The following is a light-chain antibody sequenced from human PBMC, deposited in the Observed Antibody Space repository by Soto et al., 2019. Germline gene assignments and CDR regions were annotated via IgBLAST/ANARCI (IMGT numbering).Light chain of an antibody. Sequence: EIVLRQSPATLSLSPGERATLSCRASQSVSGFLAWYQQKPGQAPRLLIYDASNRATGIPARFSGSGSGTDFTLTISSLEPEDFAVYYCQQRSNWPRTFGQGTKVDIK. CDR3: QQRSNWPRT. CDR2: DAS. J-gene: IGKJ1*01. CDR1: QSVSGF. V-gene: IGKV3-11*01.